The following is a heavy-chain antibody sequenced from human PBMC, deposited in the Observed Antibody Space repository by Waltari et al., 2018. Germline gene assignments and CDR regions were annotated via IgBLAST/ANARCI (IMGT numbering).Heavy chain of an antibody. J-gene: IGHJ4*02. CDR1: GFTFSSFS. Sequence: EVQLVESGGGLVQPGGSLRLSCAASGFTFSSFSMNGVRQGPGKGLEWVANIKQDGSEKYYVDSVKGRFTISRDNAKNSLYLQMNSLRGEDTAVYYCAREGTYDFDYWGQGTLVTVSS. CDR2: IKQDGSEK. CDR3: AREGTYDFDY. V-gene: IGHV3-7*01. D-gene: IGHD3-16*01.